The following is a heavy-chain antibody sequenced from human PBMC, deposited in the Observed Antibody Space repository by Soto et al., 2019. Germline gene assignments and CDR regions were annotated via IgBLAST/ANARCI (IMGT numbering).Heavy chain of an antibody. CDR3: AKDRLAGNFDY. J-gene: IGHJ4*02. CDR1: GFTFNDYA. Sequence: GGSLRLSCAASGFTFNDYAMNWVRQAPGKGLEWVAPISATGGSTYYADSVKGRFTISRDNSKNTLYLQMNGLRVEDTAVYYCAKDRLAGNFDYWGQGTQVTVSS. CDR2: ISATGGST. V-gene: IGHV3-23*01.